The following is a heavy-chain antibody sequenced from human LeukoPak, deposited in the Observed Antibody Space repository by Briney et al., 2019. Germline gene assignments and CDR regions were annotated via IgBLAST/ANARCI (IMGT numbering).Heavy chain of an antibody. Sequence: SGGSLRLSCAASGFTFSSYGMHWVRQAPGKGLEWVAVISYDGSNKYYADSVKGRFTISRDNSKNTLYLQMNSLRAEDTAVYYCAPVGYSSSWYFDYWGQGTLVTVSS. CDR1: GFTFSSYG. V-gene: IGHV3-30*03. CDR3: APVGYSSSWYFDY. J-gene: IGHJ4*02. CDR2: ISYDGSNK. D-gene: IGHD6-13*01.